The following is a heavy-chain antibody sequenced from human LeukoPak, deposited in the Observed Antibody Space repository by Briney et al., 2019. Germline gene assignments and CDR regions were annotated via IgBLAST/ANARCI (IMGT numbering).Heavy chain of an antibody. CDR1: GFIFSNYG. CDR3: AKVQRQFSAYALGDFDY. J-gene: IGHJ4*02. V-gene: IGHV3-30*18. CDR2: ISYDGSYT. D-gene: IGHD5-12*01. Sequence: GRSLGLSCAASGFIFSNYGMHWVRQAPDKGLEWVAVISYDGSYTYYADSVKGRFTISRDNSKNTLYLQMSSLRADDTAVYYCAKVQRQFSAYALGDFDYWGQGTLVTVSS.